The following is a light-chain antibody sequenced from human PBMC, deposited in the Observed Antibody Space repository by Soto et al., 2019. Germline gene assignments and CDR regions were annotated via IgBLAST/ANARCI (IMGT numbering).Light chain of an antibody. J-gene: IGLJ1*01. CDR3: AAWDDSLLGYV. CDR1: SSNIGTNP. CDR2: SNS. V-gene: IGLV1-44*01. Sequence: QSVLTQPPSASGTPGQRVTISCSGSSSNIGTNPVSWYQQVSGAAPKLLIYSNSQRPSGVPDRFSGSKSGTSASLAISGLQSEDEADYYCAAWDDSLLGYVFGTGAKLTVL.